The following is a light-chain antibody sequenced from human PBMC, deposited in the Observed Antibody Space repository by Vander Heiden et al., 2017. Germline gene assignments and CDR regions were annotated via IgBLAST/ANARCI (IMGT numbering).Light chain of an antibody. V-gene: IGLV2-14*03. J-gene: IGLJ1*01. CDR2: DVS. CDR3: SSYTSSSLCV. Sequence: QSALTQPASVSGSPGQSLTISCTGTSSDVGGYNYVSWYQQHPGKATKLMIYDVSKRPAGVANRFSGSKAGNTASLTISGLQAEDEADYYGSSYTSSSLCVFGTGTKVTVL. CDR1: SSDVGGYNY.